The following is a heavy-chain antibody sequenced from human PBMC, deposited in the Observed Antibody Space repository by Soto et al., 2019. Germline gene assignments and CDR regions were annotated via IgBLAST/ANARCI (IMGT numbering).Heavy chain of an antibody. V-gene: IGHV3-74*01. CDR1: GFTFRNYW. CDR2: IDCDATSI. Sequence: EVQLAESGGGLVQPGGSLRLSCAASGFTFRNYWMHWVRQIPGKGLMWVARIDCDATSIGYADSVTGRFTVFRDYAKNGLYLQIGGLGLSDTGVYFCGWSLAGYGSIPYWGGGAPDTV. D-gene: IGHD5-12*01. J-gene: IGHJ4*02. CDR3: GWSLAGYGSIPY.